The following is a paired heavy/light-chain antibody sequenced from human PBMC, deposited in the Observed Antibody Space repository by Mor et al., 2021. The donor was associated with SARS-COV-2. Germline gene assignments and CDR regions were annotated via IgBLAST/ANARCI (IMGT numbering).Heavy chain of an antibody. D-gene: IGHD3-22*01. V-gene: IGHV3-23*01. CDR1: GFPFSSYA. Sequence: EVQLLESGGVLVQPGGSLRLSCAASGFPFSSYAMTWVRQAPGKGLEWVSAVSGGGGTTYYADSVKARFTISRDNSRNTLYLQMSSLRAEDTAVYYCAKSPYDTSGWWFDPWGQGTLVTVSS. CDR2: VSGGGGTT. CDR3: AKSPYDTSGWWFDP. J-gene: IGHJ5*02.
Light chain of an antibody. V-gene: IGKV3-11*01. CDR3: QQRSNWPIT. CDR1: QSIRNY. Sequence: EIVLTQSPATLSLSPGERATLSCRASQSIRNYLAWYQQKPGQAPRLLIYDASNRATGLPARFSGSGSGTDFTLTISSLEPEDFAVYYCQQRSNWPITFGQGTRLEIK. CDR2: DAS. J-gene: IGKJ5*01.